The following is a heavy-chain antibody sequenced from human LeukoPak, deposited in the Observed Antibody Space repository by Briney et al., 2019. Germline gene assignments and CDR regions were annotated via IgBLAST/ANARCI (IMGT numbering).Heavy chain of an antibody. CDR3: AREDSGYYDSSGYPPLDY. CDR2: ISAYNGNT. CDR1: GYTFTSYG. J-gene: IGHJ4*02. V-gene: IGHV1-18*01. Sequence: GASVTVSCKASGYTFTSYGISWVRQAPGQGLEWMGWISAYNGNTNYAQKLQGRVTMTTDTSTSTAYMELRSLRSDDTAVYYCAREDSGYYDSSGYPPLDYWGQGTLVTVSS. D-gene: IGHD3-22*01.